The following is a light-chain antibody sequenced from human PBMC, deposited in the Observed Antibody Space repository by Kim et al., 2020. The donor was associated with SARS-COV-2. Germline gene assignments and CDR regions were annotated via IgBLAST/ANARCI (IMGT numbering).Light chain of an antibody. V-gene: IGLV1-40*01. Sequence: RSTISCTGSSSNIGAYYDVHWYQQLPGRAPKLLIYDNINRPSGVPDRISGSKSGTSASLVITGLQAEDEAVYYCQSYDRSLSGSVFGGGTKLTVL. CDR3: QSYDRSLSGSV. CDR1: SSNIGAYYD. J-gene: IGLJ3*02. CDR2: DNI.